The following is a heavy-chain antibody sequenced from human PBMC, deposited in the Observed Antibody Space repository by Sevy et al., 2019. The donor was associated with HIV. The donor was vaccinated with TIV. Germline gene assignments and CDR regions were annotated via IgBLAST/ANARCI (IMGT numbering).Heavy chain of an antibody. CDR1: GGSISSHY. J-gene: IGHJ4*02. V-gene: IGHV4-4*07. CDR3: ARVHGDYTYLDY. Sequence: SETLSLTCTVSGGSISSHYWSWIRQPAGKGLEWIGRIFAIGSTNYNPSLKSRVSMSIDTSKKQFSLKLTSVTAADTAVYYCARVHGDYTYLDYWGQGTLVTVSS. CDR2: IFAIGST. D-gene: IGHD4-17*01.